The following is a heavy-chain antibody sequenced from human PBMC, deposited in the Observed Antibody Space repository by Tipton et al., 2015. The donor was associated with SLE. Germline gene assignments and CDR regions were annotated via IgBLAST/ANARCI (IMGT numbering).Heavy chain of an antibody. CDR2: INHSGST. D-gene: IGHD3-3*01. Sequence: TLSLTCAVYGGPFSGYYWSWIRQPPGKGLEWIGEINHSGSTNYNPSLKSRVTISVDTSKNQFSLKLSSVTAADTAVYYCARHGLRFLEWSTYYVDYWGQGTLVPVSS. J-gene: IGHJ4*02. CDR3: ARHGLRFLEWSTYYVDY. CDR1: GGPFSGYY. V-gene: IGHV4-34*01.